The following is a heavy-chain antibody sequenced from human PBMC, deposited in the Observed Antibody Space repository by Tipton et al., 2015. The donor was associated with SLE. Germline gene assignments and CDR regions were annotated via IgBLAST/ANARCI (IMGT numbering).Heavy chain of an antibody. J-gene: IGHJ4*02. Sequence: GLVKPSETLSLICGVSGGSIRGHYWSWIRQPPGKGLEWIGYIYNSGDTNYNPSLKSRVTISADTSKNQFSLKLGSVTAADTAIYYCASAPGSRSSTVDYWGQGTLVTVSS. CDR2: IYNSGDT. D-gene: IGHD6-6*01. V-gene: IGHV4-59*11. CDR3: ASAPGSRSSTVDY. CDR1: GGSIRGHY.